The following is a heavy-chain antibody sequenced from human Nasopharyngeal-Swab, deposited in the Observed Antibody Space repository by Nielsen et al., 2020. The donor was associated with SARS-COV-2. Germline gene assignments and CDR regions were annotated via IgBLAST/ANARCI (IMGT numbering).Heavy chain of an antibody. V-gene: IGHV1-69*10. J-gene: IGHJ4*02. D-gene: IGHD5-12*01. CDR2: IVPALGLP. CDR3: AREGEYGAYDAPDY. Sequence: SVKVSCTTSGDTFTNSAISWVRPAPGHGLEWMGGIVPALGLPNYAQKFRGRVTISADRSTTTSYLELSSLRSEDTAIYYCAREGEYGAYDAPDYWGQGTLVTVSS. CDR1: GDTFTNSA.